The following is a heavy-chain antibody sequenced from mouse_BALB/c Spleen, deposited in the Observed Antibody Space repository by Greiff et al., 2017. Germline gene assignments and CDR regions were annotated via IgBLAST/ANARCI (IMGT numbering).Heavy chain of an antibody. CDR2: ISNLAYSI. CDR3: ARPHYYGSSPLAY. V-gene: IGHV5-15*02. D-gene: IGHD1-1*01. J-gene: IGHJ3*01. CDR1: GFTFSDYG. Sequence: EVKVVESGGGLVQPGGSRKLSCAASGFTFSDYGMAWVRQAPGKGPEWVAFISNLAYSIYYADTVTGRFTISRENAKNTLYLEMSSLRSEDTAMYYCARPHYYGSSPLAYWGQGTLVTVSA.